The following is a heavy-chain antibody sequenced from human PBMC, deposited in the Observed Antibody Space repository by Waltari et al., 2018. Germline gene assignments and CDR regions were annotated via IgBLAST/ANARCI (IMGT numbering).Heavy chain of an antibody. V-gene: IGHV4-34*01. D-gene: IGHD4-4*01. CDR1: GGSFSGYY. Sequence: QVQLQQWGAGLLKPSETLSLTCAVYGGSFSGYYWSWIRQPPGKGLEWIGEINHSGSTNYNPSLKSRVTISVDTSKNQFSLKLSSVTAADTAVYYCARRGRTSVTYFFDYWGQGTTVTVSS. CDR2: INHSGST. J-gene: IGHJ4*03. CDR3: ARRGRTSVTYFFDY.